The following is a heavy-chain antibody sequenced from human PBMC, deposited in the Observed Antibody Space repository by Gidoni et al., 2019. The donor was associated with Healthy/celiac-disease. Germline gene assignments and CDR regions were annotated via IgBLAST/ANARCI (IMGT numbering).Heavy chain of an antibody. V-gene: IGHV4-34*01. Sequence: QVQLQQWGAGLLKPSETLSLTCAVYGGSFSGYYWSWIRQPPGKGLEWIGEINHSGSTNYNPSLKSRVTISVDTSKNQFSRKLSSVTAADTAVYYCARGRTGFWSGFPFDYWGQGTLVTVSS. CDR3: ARGRTGFWSGFPFDY. CDR2: INHSGST. J-gene: IGHJ4*02. D-gene: IGHD3-3*01. CDR1: GGSFSGYY.